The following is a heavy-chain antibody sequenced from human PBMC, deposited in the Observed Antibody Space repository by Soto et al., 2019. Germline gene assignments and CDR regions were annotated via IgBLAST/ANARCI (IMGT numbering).Heavy chain of an antibody. CDR2: INHSGVT. J-gene: IGHJ6*02. D-gene: IGHD6-19*01. CDR1: GGSFSGYY. Sequence: QVQLQQWGAGLLKPSGTLSLTCAVYGGSFSGYYWSWIRQPPGKGLEWIGEINHSGVTNYKPSLKRLVTISVYTSKNQFSLQLKSLTAADTALYYCARFSGSYYYAMDVWGQGSTVTVSS. V-gene: IGHV4-34*01. CDR3: ARFSGSYYYAMDV.